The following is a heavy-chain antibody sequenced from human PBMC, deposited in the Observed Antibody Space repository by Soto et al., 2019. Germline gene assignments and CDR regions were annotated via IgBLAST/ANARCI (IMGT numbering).Heavy chain of an antibody. Sequence: QVQLQESGPGLVKPSQTLSLTCTVSGGSISSGGTGSYWTWIRQLPGKGLEWIGYIYYTGNTYYNPSLKSRPTISIDTSENQFYLKPTSVTAADTAVYFCASGHDAYKVRYWGQGTLVTVSS. CDR2: IYYTGNT. V-gene: IGHV4-31*03. D-gene: IGHD1-1*01. CDR3: ASGHDAYKVRY. CDR1: GGSISSGGTGSY. J-gene: IGHJ4*02.